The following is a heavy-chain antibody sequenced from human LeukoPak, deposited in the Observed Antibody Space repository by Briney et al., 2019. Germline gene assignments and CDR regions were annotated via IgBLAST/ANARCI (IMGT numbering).Heavy chain of an antibody. V-gene: IGHV4-59*01. Sequence: PSETLSLTCTVSGGSISSYYWTWIRQPPGKGLEWIGYIYYSGSTNYNPSLKSRVTISVDTSKNQSSLKLSSVTAADTAVYYCALGYCSGGSCYLDYWGQGTLVTVSS. D-gene: IGHD2-15*01. CDR2: IYYSGST. J-gene: IGHJ4*02. CDR3: ALGYCSGGSCYLDY. CDR1: GGSISSYY.